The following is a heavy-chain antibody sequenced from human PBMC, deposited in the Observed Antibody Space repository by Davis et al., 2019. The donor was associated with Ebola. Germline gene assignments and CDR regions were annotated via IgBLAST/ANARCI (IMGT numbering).Heavy chain of an antibody. J-gene: IGHJ4*02. V-gene: IGHV3-48*04. Sequence: GESLKISCAASGFTFSSFGMNWVRQAPGKGLELVSYISGGGTTIYYADSVKGRFTISRDNARSSLFLQMDSLRADDTAVYFCSRRARESDWWGPGTLVTVSS. CDR3: SRRARESDW. D-gene: IGHD6-6*01. CDR1: GFTFSSFG. CDR2: ISGGGTTI.